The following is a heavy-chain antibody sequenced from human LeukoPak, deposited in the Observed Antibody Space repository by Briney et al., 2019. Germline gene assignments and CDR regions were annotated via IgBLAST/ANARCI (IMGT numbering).Heavy chain of an antibody. Sequence: GESLKISCKGSGYSFTSYWIGWVRQMPGKGLEWMGIIYPGDSDTRYSPSFQGQVTISADKSISTAYLQWSSLKASDTAMYYCARRSVMVVAATQDLAYYFDYWGQGTLVTVSS. V-gene: IGHV5-51*01. CDR1: GYSFTSYW. CDR3: ARRSVMVVAATQDLAYYFDY. D-gene: IGHD2-15*01. J-gene: IGHJ4*02. CDR2: IYPGDSDT.